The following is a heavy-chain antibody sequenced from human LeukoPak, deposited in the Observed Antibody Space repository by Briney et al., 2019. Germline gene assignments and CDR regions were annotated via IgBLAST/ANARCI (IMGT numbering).Heavy chain of an antibody. D-gene: IGHD3-16*01. CDR1: GFSFDDTA. Sequence: GSLRLSCAASGFSFDDTAMYWVRQAPGKGLEWVSLISGDGATTYYADSVKGRFNVSRDNSKSSLYLQMNSLRSEDSALYYCAKDNQRGGFQHWGQGTLVTVSS. J-gene: IGHJ1*01. CDR3: AKDNQRGGFQH. V-gene: IGHV3-43*02. CDR2: ISGDGATT.